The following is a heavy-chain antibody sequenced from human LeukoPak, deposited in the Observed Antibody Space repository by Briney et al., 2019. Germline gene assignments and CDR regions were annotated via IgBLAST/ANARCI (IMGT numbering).Heavy chain of an antibody. CDR2: IYYSGST. V-gene: IGHV4-59*01. Sequence: PSETLSLTCTVSGGSISSYYWSWIRQPPGKGPEWIGYIYYSGSTNYNPSLKSRVTISVDTSKNQFSLKLSSVTAADTAVYYCARQTNYYGSGNFDYWGQGTLVTVSS. D-gene: IGHD3-10*01. J-gene: IGHJ4*02. CDR1: GGSISSYY. CDR3: ARQTNYYGSGNFDY.